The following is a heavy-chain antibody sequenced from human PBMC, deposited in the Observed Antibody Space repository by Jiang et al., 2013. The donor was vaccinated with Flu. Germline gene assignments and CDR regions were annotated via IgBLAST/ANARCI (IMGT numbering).Heavy chain of an antibody. CDR3: ARIAAYYYGSGSYYTEPQYYYYVRYGR. CDR2: IDWDDDK. D-gene: IGHD3-10*01. J-gene: IGHJ6*02. CDR1: GFSLSTSGMC. V-gene: IGHV2-70*01. Sequence: KPTQTLTLTCTFSGFSLSTSGMCVSWIRQPPGKALEWLALIDWDDDKYYSTSLKTRLTISKDTSKNXVVLTMTNMDPVDTATYYCARIAAYYYGSGSYYTEPQYYYYVRYGRLGPRDHGHRRL.